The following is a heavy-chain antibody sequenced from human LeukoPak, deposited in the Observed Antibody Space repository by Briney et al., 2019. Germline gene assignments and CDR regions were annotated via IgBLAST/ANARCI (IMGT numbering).Heavy chain of an antibody. J-gene: IGHJ5*02. CDR1: GYTFTSYD. CDR2: MNPNSGNT. Sequence: GASVKVSCKATGYTFTSYDINWVRQATGQGLEWMGWMNPNSGNTGYAQKFQGRVTITRNTSISTAYMELSSLRSEDTAVYYCARGRALRGFDPWGQGTLVTVSS. D-gene: IGHD4-17*01. V-gene: IGHV1-8*03. CDR3: ARGRALRGFDP.